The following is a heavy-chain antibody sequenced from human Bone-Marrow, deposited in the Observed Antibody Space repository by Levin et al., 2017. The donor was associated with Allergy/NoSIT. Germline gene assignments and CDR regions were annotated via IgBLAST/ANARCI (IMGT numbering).Heavy chain of an antibody. J-gene: IGHJ6*02. CDR2: IYPADSET. CDR3: VRRPGYCSGGDCYFYGMDV. Sequence: GESLKISCKGSGYTFRTNWIAWVRQKPGKGLEWMGIIYPADSETRYSPSFQGQVTISADKSINTAYLQWSSLKSSDSAISYCVRRPGYCSGGDCYFYGMDVWGQGTTVTVS. D-gene: IGHD2-15*01. V-gene: IGHV5-51*01. CDR1: GYTFRTNW.